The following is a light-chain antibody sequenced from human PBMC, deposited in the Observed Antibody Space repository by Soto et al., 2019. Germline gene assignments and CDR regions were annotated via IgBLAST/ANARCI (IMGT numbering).Light chain of an antibody. CDR1: ESVSKW. CDR3: QQYNSYSWT. V-gene: IGKV1-5*01. Sequence: DIQMTQSPSSLSASVGDKVTITCRATESVSKWLAWYQEKPGNPPRPLIYDASTLESGVTSRFSGSGSGTEFTLTISSLQPDDFAIYYCQQYNSYSWTFGQGTKWIS. J-gene: IGKJ1*01. CDR2: DAS.